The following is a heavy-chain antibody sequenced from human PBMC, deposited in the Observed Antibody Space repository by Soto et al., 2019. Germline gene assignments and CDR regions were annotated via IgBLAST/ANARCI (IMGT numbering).Heavy chain of an antibody. CDR1: GFIFSNYW. CDR3: ARRVGDD. D-gene: IGHD1-26*01. Sequence: EVQLVESGGALVQPGGSLRLSCVASGFIFSNYWMSWVRQAPGKGLEWVANIKQAGGVKYYVDSVKGRFTIARDNAKGSLYLQRNSLRAEYTAVYYCARRVGDDWGQGTLVTVSS. V-gene: IGHV3-7*01. CDR2: IKQAGGVK. J-gene: IGHJ4*02.